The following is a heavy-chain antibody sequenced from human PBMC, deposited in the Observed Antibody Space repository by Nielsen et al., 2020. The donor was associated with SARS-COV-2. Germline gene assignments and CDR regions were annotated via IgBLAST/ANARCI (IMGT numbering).Heavy chain of an antibody. CDR2: ISGSGGST. D-gene: IGHD6-13*01. V-gene: IGHV3-23*01. J-gene: IGHJ4*02. CDR1: GFTFSSYA. CDR3: AKLGSSWLDY. Sequence: GESLKISCAASGFTFSSYAMSWVRQAPGKGLEWVSAISGSGGSTYYADSVKGRFTISRDNSKNTLYLQMNSLRAEDTAVYYCAKLGSSWLDYWGQGTLVTVSS.